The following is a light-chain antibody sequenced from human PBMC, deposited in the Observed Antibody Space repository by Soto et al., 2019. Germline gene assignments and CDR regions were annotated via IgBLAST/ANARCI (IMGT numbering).Light chain of an antibody. CDR1: SSNIGRNT. V-gene: IGLV1-44*01. CDR2: NNN. J-gene: IGLJ3*02. Sequence: QPVLTQPPSASGTPGQRVTISCSGSSSNIGRNTVNWYQQLPGTAPKLLIYNNNQRPSGVPDRFSGSKSGTSASLAISGLQSEDEADYYCAVWDDSLNGVVFGGGTKVTVL. CDR3: AVWDDSLNGVV.